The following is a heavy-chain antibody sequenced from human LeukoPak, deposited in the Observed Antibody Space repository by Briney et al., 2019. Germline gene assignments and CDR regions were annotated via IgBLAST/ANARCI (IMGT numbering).Heavy chain of an antibody. Sequence: ASVKVSCKASGGTFSSYAISWVRQAPGRGLEWMGGIIPIFGTANYAQKFQGRVTITTDESTSTAYMGLSSLRSEDTAVYYCAERRTTVTTGDNWFDPWGQGTLVTVSS. J-gene: IGHJ5*02. D-gene: IGHD4-11*01. CDR1: GGTFSSYA. V-gene: IGHV1-69*05. CDR3: AERRTTVTTGDNWFDP. CDR2: IIPIFGTA.